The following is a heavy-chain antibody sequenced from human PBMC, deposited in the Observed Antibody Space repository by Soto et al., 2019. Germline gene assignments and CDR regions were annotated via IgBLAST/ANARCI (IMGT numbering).Heavy chain of an antibody. D-gene: IGHD7-27*01. J-gene: IGHJ4*02. Sequence: EVQLLESGGSLVQPGGSLRLSCAASGFTFSIYAMSWIRQAPGKGMEWVSGISDSGGSTYYADSVKGRFTISRDSSKNTLNLHMSSLRAEYTAVYYCARQILGNFDYWGQGTLVTVSS. CDR2: ISDSGGST. CDR1: GFTFSIYA. V-gene: IGHV3-23*01. CDR3: ARQILGNFDY.